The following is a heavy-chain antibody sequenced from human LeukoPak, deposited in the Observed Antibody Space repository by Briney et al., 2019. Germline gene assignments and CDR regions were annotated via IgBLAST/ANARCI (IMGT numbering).Heavy chain of an antibody. CDR3: ARDWVSTPQLDY. CDR1: GYTFTSYG. V-gene: IGHV1-18*01. J-gene: IGHJ4*02. Sequence: ASVKVSCKASGYTFTSYGISWVRQAPGQGLEWMGWISAYNGNTNYAQNLQGRVTMTTDTSTSTAYMELRSLRSDDTAVYYRARDWVSTPQLDYWGQGTLVTVSS. D-gene: IGHD5/OR15-5a*01. CDR2: ISAYNGNT.